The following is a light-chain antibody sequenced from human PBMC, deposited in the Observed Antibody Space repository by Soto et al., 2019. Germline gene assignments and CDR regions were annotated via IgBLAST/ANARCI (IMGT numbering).Light chain of an antibody. CDR3: QQSYSTPPWT. J-gene: IGKJ1*01. CDR2: DAS. CDR1: QSVRTT. Sequence: EIVMTQSPATLSVSPGERATLSCRASQSVRTTVAWYQQRPGQAPRLLIYDASTRATGVPARFSGGGSGTDFTLTISCLQPEDFATYYCQQSYSTPPWTFGQGTKVDNK. V-gene: IGKV3-15*01.